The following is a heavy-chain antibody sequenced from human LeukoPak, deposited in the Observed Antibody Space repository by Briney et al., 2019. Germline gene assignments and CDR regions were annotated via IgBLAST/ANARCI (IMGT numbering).Heavy chain of an antibody. V-gene: IGHV4-61*02. CDR2: IYTSGST. J-gene: IGHJ4*02. CDR3: AREENGDPYYFDY. Sequence: SETLSLTCTVSGGSISSGSYYWSWTRQPAGKGLEWIGRIYTSGSTHYNPSLKSRVTISVDTSKNQFPLKLSSVTAADTAVYYCAREENGDPYYFDYWGQGTLVTVSS. CDR1: GGSISSGSYY.